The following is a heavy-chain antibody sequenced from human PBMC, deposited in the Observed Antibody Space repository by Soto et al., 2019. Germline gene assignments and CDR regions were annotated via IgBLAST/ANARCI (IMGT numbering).Heavy chain of an antibody. Sequence: GGSLRLSCAASGFTFSSYAMSWVRQAPGKGLEWVSAISGSGGTTYYADSVKGRFTISRDNSKNTVYVQMNSLRAEDTAIYYCAKGIYGGGGYYYYGMDVWGQGTTVTVSS. V-gene: IGHV3-23*01. CDR3: AKGIYGGGGYYYYGMDV. D-gene: IGHD4-17*01. J-gene: IGHJ6*02. CDR2: ISGSGGTT. CDR1: GFTFSSYA.